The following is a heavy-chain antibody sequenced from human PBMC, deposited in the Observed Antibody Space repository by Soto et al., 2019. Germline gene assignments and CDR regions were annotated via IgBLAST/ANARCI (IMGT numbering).Heavy chain of an antibody. D-gene: IGHD6-6*01. CDR3: ARAGSIDDAFDI. Sequence: QVQVVQSGAEVKKPGASVKVSCKASGYTFISYGISWVRQAPGQGLEWMGWISTYNDKTNHTQKLQGRVTMTTDTSTSTAYMELRSLKSDDTAVYYCARAGSIDDAFDIWGQGTMVTVSS. CDR1: GYTFISYG. V-gene: IGHV1-18*01. CDR2: ISTYNDKT. J-gene: IGHJ3*02.